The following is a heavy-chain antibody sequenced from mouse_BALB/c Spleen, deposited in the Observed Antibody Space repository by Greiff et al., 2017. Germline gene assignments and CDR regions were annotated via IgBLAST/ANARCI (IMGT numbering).Heavy chain of an antibody. Sequence: EVQLQQSGPELVKPGASVKISCKASGYSFTGYFMNWVMQSHGKSLEWIGRINPYNGDTFYNQKFKGKATLTVDKSSSTAHMELRSLASEDSAVYYCARTYYDYDGYYYAMDYWGQGTSVTVSS. J-gene: IGHJ4*01. D-gene: IGHD2-4*01. V-gene: IGHV1-20*02. CDR1: GYSFTGYF. CDR3: ARTYYDYDGYYYAMDY. CDR2: INPYNGDT.